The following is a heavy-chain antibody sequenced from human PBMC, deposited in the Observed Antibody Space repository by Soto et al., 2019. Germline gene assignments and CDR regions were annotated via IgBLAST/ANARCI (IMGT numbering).Heavy chain of an antibody. CDR2: INAGNVNT. Sequence: QVQLVQSGAEVKKPGASVKVSCKASGYTFTSYAMHWLRKPPEKGLEGMEWINAGNVNTKYSQKFKGRVTITRDTSASTADMELSSLRSEDTAVYYCARGPGGPDGPGDYWGQGTLVTVSS. CDR3: ARGPGGPDGPGDY. J-gene: IGHJ4*02. V-gene: IGHV1-3*01. D-gene: IGHD2-15*01. CDR1: GYTFTSYA.